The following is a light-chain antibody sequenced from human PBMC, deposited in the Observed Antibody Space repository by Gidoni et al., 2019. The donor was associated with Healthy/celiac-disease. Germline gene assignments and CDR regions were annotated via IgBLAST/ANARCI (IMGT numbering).Light chain of an antibody. CDR1: QSLLHSNGYNY. J-gene: IGKJ4*01. CDR2: LGS. V-gene: IGKV2-28*01. CDR3: MRARPTRT. Sequence: DIVMTQSPLSLPVTPGEPASISSRSSQSLLHSNGYNYLDWYLQQAGQSPQLLIYLGSNRASGVPYMFSGSGSGTDFTLIISRVEAEDVGVYYCMRARPTRTFXGXTKVEIK.